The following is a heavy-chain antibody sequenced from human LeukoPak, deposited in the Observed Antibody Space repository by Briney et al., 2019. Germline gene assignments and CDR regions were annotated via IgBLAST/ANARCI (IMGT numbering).Heavy chain of an antibody. D-gene: IGHD2-15*01. J-gene: IGHJ6*02. CDR3: TTTQKDCSGGSCYDYYYGMDV. CDR1: GFTFSNAW. V-gene: IGHV3-15*01. CDR2: IKSKTDGGTT. Sequence: GGSLRLSCAASGFTFSNAWMSWVRQAPGKGLEWVGRIKSKTDGGTTDYAAPVKGRFTISRDDSKNTLYLQMNSLKTEDTAVYYCTTTQKDCSGGSCYDYYYGMDVWGQGTTVTVSS.